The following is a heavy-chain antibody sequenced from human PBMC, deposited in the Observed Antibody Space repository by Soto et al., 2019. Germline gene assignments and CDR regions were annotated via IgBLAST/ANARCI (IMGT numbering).Heavy chain of an antibody. CDR1: GYTFLNYG. V-gene: IGHV1-18*01. Sequence: QVQLLQSGPEVRKPGASVKVACKASGYTFLNYGLSWVRQAPGQGLEWMGWISPFNRNTKYAQKLQGRVTMTTNTSTNTAYMELTSLTSDDTAVYFCARQSSGSRHYYCCPLYVWGQGTTVIVSS. CDR2: ISPFNRNT. D-gene: IGHD3-22*01. CDR3: ARQSSGSRHYYCCPLYV. J-gene: IGHJ6*02.